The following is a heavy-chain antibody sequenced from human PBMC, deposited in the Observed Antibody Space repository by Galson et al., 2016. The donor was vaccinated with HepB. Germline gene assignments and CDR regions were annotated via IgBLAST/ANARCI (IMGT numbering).Heavy chain of an antibody. V-gene: IGHV1-2*04. CDR3: ARALLAIDDF. CDR1: GYTFTGYY. Sequence: SVKVSCKASGYTFTGYYMHWVRQAPGQGLEWMGWISPNSGATNYAQNFQGWVTMTRDTSISTAYMELRSLRSDDTAVYYCARALLAIDDFWGQGTLVTVSS. J-gene: IGHJ4*02. CDR2: ISPNSGAT. D-gene: IGHD1-26*01.